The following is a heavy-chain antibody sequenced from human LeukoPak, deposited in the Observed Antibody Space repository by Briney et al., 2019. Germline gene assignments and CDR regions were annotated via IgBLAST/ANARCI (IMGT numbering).Heavy chain of an antibody. CDR1: GLTFSSSW. D-gene: IGHD5-18*01. J-gene: IGHJ4*02. V-gene: IGHV3-7*01. CDR2: INPDGNKK. CDR3: ARDLAYSRLDY. Sequence: GGSLRLSCAVSGLTFSSSWMDWVRQAPGKGLEWVASINPDGNKKYSADSVKGQFTISRDNAENSLYLQMNSLRVEDTAFYYCARDLAYSRLDYWGQGMLVTVSS.